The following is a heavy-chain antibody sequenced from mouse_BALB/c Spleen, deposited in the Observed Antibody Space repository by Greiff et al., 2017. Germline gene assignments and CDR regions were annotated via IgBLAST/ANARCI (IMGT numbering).Heavy chain of an antibody. CDR2: IDPENGDT. D-gene: IGHD2-1*01. V-gene: IGHV14-4*02. CDR3: NAWGGNYVPFDY. CDR1: GFNIKDYY. Sequence: EVKLVESGAELVRSGASVKLSCTASGFNIKDYYMHWVKQRPEQGLEWIGWIDPENGDTEYAPKFQGKATMTADTSSNTAYLQLSSLTSEDTAVYYCNAWGGNYVPFDYWGQGTTLTVSS. J-gene: IGHJ2*01.